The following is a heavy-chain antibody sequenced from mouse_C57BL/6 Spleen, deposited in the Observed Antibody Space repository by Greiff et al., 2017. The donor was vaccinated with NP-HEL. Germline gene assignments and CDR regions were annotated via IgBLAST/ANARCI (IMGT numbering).Heavy chain of an antibody. V-gene: IGHV3-6*01. D-gene: IGHD4-1*01. CDR2: ISYDGSN. CDR3: ARDWAFAY. Sequence: VQLQQSGPGLVKPSQSLSLTCSVTGYSITSGYYWNWIRQFPGNKLEWMGYISYDGSNNYNPSLKNRISITRDPSKNQFFLKLNSVTTEDTATYYCARDWAFAYWGQGTLVTVSA. J-gene: IGHJ3*01. CDR1: GYSITSGYY.